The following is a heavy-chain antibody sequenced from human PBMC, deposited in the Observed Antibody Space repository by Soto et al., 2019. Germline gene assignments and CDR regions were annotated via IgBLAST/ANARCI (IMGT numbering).Heavy chain of an antibody. Sequence: GASVKVSCKASGDTFKNCVISWVRQAPGQGLEWMGGIIPLFGTTDFAQRFQGRLTITTDEATTTAYRELSRLRPEDTATYHCAAELGFGKLSVVWGQVNTVTVSS. CDR1: GDTFKNCV. V-gene: IGHV1-69*05. CDR3: AAELGFGKLSVV. J-gene: IGHJ6*02. D-gene: IGHD7-27*01. CDR2: IIPLFGTT.